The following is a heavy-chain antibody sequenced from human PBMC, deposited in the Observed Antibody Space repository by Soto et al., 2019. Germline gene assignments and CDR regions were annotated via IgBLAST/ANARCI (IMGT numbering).Heavy chain of an antibody. J-gene: IGHJ4*02. D-gene: IGHD6-13*01. V-gene: IGHV4-39*01. CDR3: ARRESSWVDY. Sequence: SETLSLTCTVSGGSISSSSYYWGWIRQPPWKGLEWIGSIYYSGSTYYNPSLKSRVTISVDTSKNQFSLKLSSVTAADTAVYYCARRESSWVDYSGQGPLVTVSS. CDR1: GGSISSSSYY. CDR2: IYYSGST.